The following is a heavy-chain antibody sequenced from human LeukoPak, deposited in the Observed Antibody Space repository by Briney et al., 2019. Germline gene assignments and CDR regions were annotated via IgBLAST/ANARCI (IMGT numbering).Heavy chain of an antibody. Sequence: PGGSLRLSCAASGFTFSSYAMSWVRQAPGKGLEWVSAISGSGGSTYYADSVKGRFTISRDNSKNTLYLQMNSLRAEDTAVYYCAKDSGRNSGSYGLSAFDYWGQGTLVTASS. V-gene: IGHV3-23*01. D-gene: IGHD1-26*01. J-gene: IGHJ4*02. CDR3: AKDSGRNSGSYGLSAFDY. CDR2: ISGSGGST. CDR1: GFTFSSYA.